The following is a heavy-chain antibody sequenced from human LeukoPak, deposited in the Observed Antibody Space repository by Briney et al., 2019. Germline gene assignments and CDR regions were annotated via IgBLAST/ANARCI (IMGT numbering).Heavy chain of an antibody. CDR3: AKVAKGWIGEEYYFDY. V-gene: IGHV3-23*01. CDR2: ISGSGGST. J-gene: IGHJ4*02. Sequence: GGSLRLSCAASGFTFSSYAMSWVRQAPGKGLEWVSAISGSGGSTYYADSVKGRFTISRDNSKNTLYLQMNSLRAEDTAVYYCAKVAKGWIGEEYYFDYWGQGTLVTVSS. CDR1: GFTFSSYA. D-gene: IGHD3-10*01.